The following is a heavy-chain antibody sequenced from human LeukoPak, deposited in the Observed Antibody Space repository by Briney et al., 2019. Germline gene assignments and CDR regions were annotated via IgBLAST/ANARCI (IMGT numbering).Heavy chain of an antibody. CDR1: GFTFSSYA. Sequence: GGSLRLSRAASGFTFSSYAMSWVRQAPGKGLEWVSAISGSGGSTYYADSVKGRFTISRDNSKNTLYLQMNSLRAEDTAVYYCAKLGYQLLSYFDYWGQGTLVTVSS. CDR3: AKLGYQLLSYFDY. CDR2: ISGSGGST. J-gene: IGHJ4*02. D-gene: IGHD2-2*01. V-gene: IGHV3-23*01.